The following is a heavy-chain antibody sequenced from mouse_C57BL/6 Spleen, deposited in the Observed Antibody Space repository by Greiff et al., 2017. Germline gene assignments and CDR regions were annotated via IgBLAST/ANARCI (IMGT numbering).Heavy chain of an antibody. CDR2: IYPGDGDT. CDR1: GYAFSSSW. CDR3: ARGDWAFAY. D-gene: IGHD4-1*01. V-gene: IGHV1-82*01. Sequence: QVQLQQSGPELVKPGASVKISCKASGYAFSSSWMNWVKQRPGKGLEWIGRIYPGDGDTNYNEKFKGKATLTADKSSSTAYMQLSSLTSEDSAVYFCARGDWAFAYWGQGTLVTVSA. J-gene: IGHJ3*01.